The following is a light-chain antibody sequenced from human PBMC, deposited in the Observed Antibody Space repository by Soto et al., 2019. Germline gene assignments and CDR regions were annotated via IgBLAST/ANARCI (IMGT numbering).Light chain of an antibody. CDR1: QAISSW. CDR2: DAS. V-gene: IGKV1-5*01. CDR3: QNYNGYSWT. J-gene: IGKJ1*01. Sequence: DIQMTQSPSTLSGSLGDRVTITCRTSQAISSWLAWYQQKPGNAPTLLIYDASSLESGVPSRFSGSGSGTEFTLTISSLQPDDFATYYCQNYNGYSWTFGLGTKVDI.